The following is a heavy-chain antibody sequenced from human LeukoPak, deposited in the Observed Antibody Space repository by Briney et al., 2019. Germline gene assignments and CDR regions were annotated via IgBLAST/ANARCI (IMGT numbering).Heavy chain of an antibody. Sequence: EASVKVSCKASGGTFSSYAISWVRQAPGQGLEWMGGIFPIVGTADYAQKFQGRVTITADESTSTAYMELSSLKSEDTAVYYCARDLVGSRTGYSSGAWDYWGQGTLVTVSS. J-gene: IGHJ4*02. V-gene: IGHV1-69*13. CDR3: ARDLVGSRTGYSSGAWDY. CDR2: IFPIVGTA. CDR1: GGTFSSYA. D-gene: IGHD3/OR15-3a*01.